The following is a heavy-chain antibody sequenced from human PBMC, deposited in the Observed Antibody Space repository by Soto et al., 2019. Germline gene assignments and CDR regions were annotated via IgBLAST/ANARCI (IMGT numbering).Heavy chain of an antibody. CDR3: ARGDDYGMDV. V-gene: IGHV4-30-4*08. Sequence: SETLSLTCTVSGGSISSSSYYWGWIRQPPGKGLEWIGYIYYSGSTYYNPSLKSRVTISVDTSKNQFSLKLSSVTAADTAVNYCARGDDYGMDVWGQGTTVTVSS. CDR2: IYYSGST. D-gene: IGHD3-3*01. J-gene: IGHJ6*02. CDR1: GGSISSSSYY.